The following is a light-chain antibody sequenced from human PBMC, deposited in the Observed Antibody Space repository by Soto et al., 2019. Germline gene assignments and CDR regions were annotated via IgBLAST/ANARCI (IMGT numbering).Light chain of an antibody. V-gene: IGKV3-11*01. CDR3: QHRSNWPSWT. Sequence: EIVMTQSPATLSVSPGERATLSCRASQSVSSDLAWYHQKPGQAPRLLIYGASTRATGIPARFSGSGSGTEFTLTIGGLEPEDFAVYYCQHRSNWPSWTFGQGTKVDIK. CDR1: QSVSSD. J-gene: IGKJ1*01. CDR2: GAS.